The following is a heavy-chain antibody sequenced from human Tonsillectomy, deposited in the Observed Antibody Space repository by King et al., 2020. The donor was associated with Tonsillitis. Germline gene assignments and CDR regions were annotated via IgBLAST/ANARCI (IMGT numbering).Heavy chain of an antibody. CDR3: ARLRSWYTVAD. V-gene: IGHV4-59*08. J-gene: IGHJ4*02. CDR2: VYYSGST. D-gene: IGHD6-13*01. CDR1: GGSISTYC. Sequence: QLQESGPGLVKPSETLSLICTVSGGSISTYCWSWIRQPPGKGLEWIGNVYYSGSTNNNPSLKSRVTMSLDTSENQFSLKLTSVTAADTAVYYCARLRSWYTVADWGQGTLVTVSS.